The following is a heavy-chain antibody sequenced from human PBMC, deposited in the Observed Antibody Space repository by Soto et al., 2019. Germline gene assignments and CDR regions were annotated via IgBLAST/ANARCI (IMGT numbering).Heavy chain of an antibody. Sequence: PSETLSLTCTVSGGSISSGGYYWSWIRQHPGKGLEWIGYIYYSGSTYYNPSLKSRVTISVDTSKNQFSLKLSSVTAADTAVYYCARDEVSSGWYLDYWGQGTLVTVSS. CDR1: GGSISSGGYY. CDR2: IYYSGST. CDR3: ARDEVSSGWYLDY. J-gene: IGHJ4*02. D-gene: IGHD6-19*01. V-gene: IGHV4-31*03.